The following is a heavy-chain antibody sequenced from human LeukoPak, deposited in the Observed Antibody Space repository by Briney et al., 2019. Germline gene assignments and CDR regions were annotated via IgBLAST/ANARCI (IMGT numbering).Heavy chain of an antibody. V-gene: IGHV4-31*11. CDR3: ARDEYGDYFGSAIGAFDI. Sequence: SQTLSLTCAVSGGSISSGGYSWSWIRQPPGKGLEWIGYIYYSGSTYYNPSLKSRVTISVDTSKNQFSLKLSSVTAADTAVYYCARDEYGDYFGSAIGAFDIWGQGTMVTVSS. CDR1: GGSISSGGYS. J-gene: IGHJ3*02. CDR2: IYYSGST. D-gene: IGHD4-17*01.